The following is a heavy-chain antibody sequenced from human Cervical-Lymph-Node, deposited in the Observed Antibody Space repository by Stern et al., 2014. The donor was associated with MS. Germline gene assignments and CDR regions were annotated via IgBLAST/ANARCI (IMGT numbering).Heavy chain of an antibody. CDR1: GFTFSDYY. CDR2: ISSSSSYT. D-gene: IGHD2-15*01. J-gene: IGHJ4*02. Sequence: VQLVESGGGLVKPGGSLRLSCAASGFTFSDYYMSWIRQAPGKGLEWVSYISSSSSYTNYADSVKGRFPISRDNAKNSLYLQMNSLRAEDTAVYYCARESGYCSGGSCYHLDWGQGTLVTVSS. CDR3: ARESGYCSGGSCYHLD. V-gene: IGHV3-11*06.